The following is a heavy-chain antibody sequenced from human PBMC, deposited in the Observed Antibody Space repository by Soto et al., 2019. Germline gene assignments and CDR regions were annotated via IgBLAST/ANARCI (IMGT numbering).Heavy chain of an antibody. CDR2: INHSGST. CDR3: ARGIGYDPAGSSHNWFDP. J-gene: IGHJ5*02. CDR1: GGSFSGYY. Sequence: SETLSLTCAVYGGSFSGYYWSWIRQPPGKGLEWIGEINHSGSTNYNPSLKSRVTISVDTSKNQFSLKLSSVTAADTAVYYCARGIGYDPAGSSHNWFDPWGQGTLVTVSS. V-gene: IGHV4-34*01. D-gene: IGHD5-12*01.